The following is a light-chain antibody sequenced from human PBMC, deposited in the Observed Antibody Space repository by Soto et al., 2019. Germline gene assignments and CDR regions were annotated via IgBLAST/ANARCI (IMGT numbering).Light chain of an antibody. Sequence: DIQMTQSPSSLSASVGDRVIITCRASQTISSHLNWYQQKPGKAPKLLIYAASSLQSGVPSRFSGSGSGTDFTLTISSLQPEDFATYYCQQSYSTPQTFGQGTRLEI. J-gene: IGKJ5*01. V-gene: IGKV1-39*01. CDR3: QQSYSTPQT. CDR1: QTISSH. CDR2: AAS.